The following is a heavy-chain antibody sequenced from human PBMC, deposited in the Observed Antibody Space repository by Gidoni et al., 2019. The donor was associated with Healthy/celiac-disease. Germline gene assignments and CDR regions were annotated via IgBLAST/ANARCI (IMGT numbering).Heavy chain of an antibody. CDR1: GFPFSRYA. CDR2: ISYDGSNK. J-gene: IGHJ4*02. CDR3: ARDGGYGCNYFDY. V-gene: IGHV3-30-3*01. Sequence: QVQLVESGGGVVQPGRSLRLSCAASGFPFSRYAMHWVRQAPGKGLEWVAVISYDGSNKYYADSVKGRFTISRDNSKNTLYLQMNSLRAEDTAVYYCARDGGYGCNYFDYWGQGTLVTVSS. D-gene: IGHD5-18*01.